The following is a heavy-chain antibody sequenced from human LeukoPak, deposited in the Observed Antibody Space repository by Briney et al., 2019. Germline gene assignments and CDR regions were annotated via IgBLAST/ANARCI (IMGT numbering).Heavy chain of an antibody. J-gene: IGHJ5*02. CDR1: GGSISSYY. Sequence: SETLSLTCTVSGGSISSYYLSWIRQPAGKGLEWIGRIYSRVTTYNPSLKSRVTMSADTSRNHVSLTLNSVTAADTAVYYCARDSGTTGEVKFDPWGQGTLVTVSS. CDR2: IYSRVT. CDR3: ARDSGTTGEVKFDP. D-gene: IGHD3-10*01. V-gene: IGHV4-4*07.